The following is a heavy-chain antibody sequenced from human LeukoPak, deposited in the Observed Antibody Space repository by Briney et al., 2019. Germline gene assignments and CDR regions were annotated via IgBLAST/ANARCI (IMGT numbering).Heavy chain of an antibody. J-gene: IGHJ6*03. Sequence: GGSLRLSCAASGFTVSSNYMSWVRQAPGKGLEWVSVTYSNGRTYYADSVKGRFTISRDISKSTLYLQMNSLRAEDTAVYYCARVLSGRGSLYDYYYYMDVWGKGTTVTISS. D-gene: IGHD3-10*01. CDR2: TYSNGRT. CDR3: ARVLSGRGSLYDYYYYMDV. V-gene: IGHV3-53*01. CDR1: GFTVSSNY.